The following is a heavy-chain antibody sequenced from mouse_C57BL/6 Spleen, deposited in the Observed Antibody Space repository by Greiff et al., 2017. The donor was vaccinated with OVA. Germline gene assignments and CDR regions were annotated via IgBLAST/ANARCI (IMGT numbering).Heavy chain of an antibody. CDR1: GYTFTSYW. Sequence: VQLQQPGAELVRPGSSVKLSCKASGYTFTSYWMHWVKQRPIQGLEWIGNIDPSDSETHYNQKFKDKATLTVDKSSSTAYMQLSSLTSEDSAVYYCARERTYGNPYAMDYWGQGTSVTVSS. D-gene: IGHD2-1*01. CDR2: IDPSDSET. CDR3: ARERTYGNPYAMDY. J-gene: IGHJ4*01. V-gene: IGHV1-52*01.